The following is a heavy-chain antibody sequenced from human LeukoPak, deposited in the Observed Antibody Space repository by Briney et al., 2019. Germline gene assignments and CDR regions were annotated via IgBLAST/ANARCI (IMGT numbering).Heavy chain of an antibody. CDR1: GFIFGDYG. Sequence: GGSLRLSCTTSGFIFGDYGMSWVRQAPGKGLEWVGFIRGKGYDGTIEYAASVKGRFSISRDDSKSIAYLQMNSLRAEDTAVYYCAKRFLEWLPPRDYYMDVWGKGTTVTVSS. V-gene: IGHV3-49*04. CDR3: AKRFLEWLPPRDYYMDV. CDR2: IRGKGYDGTI. D-gene: IGHD3-3*01. J-gene: IGHJ6*03.